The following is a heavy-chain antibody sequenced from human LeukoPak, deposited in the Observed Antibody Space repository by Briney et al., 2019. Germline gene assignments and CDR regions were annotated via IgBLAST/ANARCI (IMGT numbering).Heavy chain of an antibody. J-gene: IGHJ4*02. Sequence: PSETLSLTCTVSGASISSRNYRTWVRQFPGKGLEWIGEISRTGGTDYSPSLKTRVTISIDESKSQFSLKLTSVTAADTAVYYCARIIRAARAFDYWGQGTLVTVSS. D-gene: IGHD6-6*01. CDR1: GASISSRNY. V-gene: IGHV4-4*02. CDR3: ARIIRAARAFDY. CDR2: ISRTGGT.